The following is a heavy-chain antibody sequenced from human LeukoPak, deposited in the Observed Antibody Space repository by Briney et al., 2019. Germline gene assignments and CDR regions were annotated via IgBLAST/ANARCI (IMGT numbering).Heavy chain of an antibody. CDR1: GYTFTSYY. CDR3: ATDYGDYHFDY. Sequence: ASVKVSCKASGYTFTSYYMHWMRQAPGQGLEWMGIINPSGGSTSYAQKFQGRVTMTRDTSTSTVYMELSSLRSEDTAVYYCATDYGDYHFDYWGQGTLVTVSS. J-gene: IGHJ4*02. D-gene: IGHD4-17*01. CDR2: INPSGGST. V-gene: IGHV1-46*01.